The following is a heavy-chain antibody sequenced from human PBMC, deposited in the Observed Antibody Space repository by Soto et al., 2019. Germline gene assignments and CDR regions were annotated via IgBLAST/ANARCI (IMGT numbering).Heavy chain of an antibody. CDR3: ARLGGYYQAFNI. D-gene: IGHD3-22*01. Sequence: SETLSLTCTVSGGSISRSSYYWGWIRQSPGKRLEWIGSFYYGGSTFYSPSLKSRVTISVDTSKNQSSLKLTSVTAADTAVYYCARLGGYYQAFNIWGPGALVTVSS. V-gene: IGHV4-39*01. J-gene: IGHJ4*01. CDR2: FYYGGST. CDR1: GGSISRSSYY.